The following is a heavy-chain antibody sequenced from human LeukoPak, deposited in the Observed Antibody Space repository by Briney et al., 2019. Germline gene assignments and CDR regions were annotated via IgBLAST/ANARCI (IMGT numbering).Heavy chain of an antibody. CDR3: AKGVQYFDWLFPTYYFDY. V-gene: IGHV3-53*05. CDR1: GFTVSSDY. CDR2: IYSGGDT. Sequence: GGSLRLSCAASGFTVSSDYMSWVRQAPGKGLEWVSIIYSGGDTYYADSVKGRFTISRDNSKNTLYLQMNSLRAEDTAVYYCAKGVQYFDWLFPTYYFDYWGQGTLVTVSS. D-gene: IGHD3-9*01. J-gene: IGHJ4*02.